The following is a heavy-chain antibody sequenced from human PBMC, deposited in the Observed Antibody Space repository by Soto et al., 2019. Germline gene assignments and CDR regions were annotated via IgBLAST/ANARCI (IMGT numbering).Heavy chain of an antibody. V-gene: IGHV4-34*01. D-gene: IGHD1-1*01. Sequence: ETLSLTCGVYGGSFSGYQWNWIRQSPGQGLEWIGEINHSGTTKYNPSLESRINLSVDTSKKQFSLKMFSVTAADTAIYYCARGWRFDPWGQGTQVTVSS. CDR2: INHSGTT. CDR1: GGSFSGYQ. J-gene: IGHJ5*02. CDR3: ARGWRFDP.